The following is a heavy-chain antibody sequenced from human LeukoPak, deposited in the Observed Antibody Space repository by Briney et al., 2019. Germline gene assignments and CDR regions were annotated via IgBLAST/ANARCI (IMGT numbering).Heavy chain of an antibody. Sequence: GGSLRLSCAASGFTFSDYYMSWIRQAPGKGLEWVSAISGSGGSTYYADSVKGRFTISRDNSKNTLYLHMNSLRAEDTAVYYCANLGRLEGPNYFDYWGQGTLVTVSS. V-gene: IGHV3-23*01. J-gene: IGHJ4*02. CDR3: ANLGRLEGPNYFDY. CDR1: GFTFSDYY. CDR2: ISGSGGST. D-gene: IGHD7-27*01.